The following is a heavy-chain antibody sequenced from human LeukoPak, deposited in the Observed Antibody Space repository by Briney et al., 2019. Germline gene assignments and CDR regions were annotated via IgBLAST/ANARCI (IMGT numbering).Heavy chain of an antibody. V-gene: IGHV4-34*01. Sequence: SETLSLTCAVYGGSFSDYYWTWLRQPPGRGLEWIGEINHRGRNNYSPSLTSRLTISVDTSKNQFSLKLSSVTAADTAVYYCARPHLGADNYWYFDLWGRGTLVTVSP. CDR3: ARPHLGADNYWYFDL. D-gene: IGHD1-26*01. J-gene: IGHJ2*01. CDR2: INHRGRN. CDR1: GGSFSDYY.